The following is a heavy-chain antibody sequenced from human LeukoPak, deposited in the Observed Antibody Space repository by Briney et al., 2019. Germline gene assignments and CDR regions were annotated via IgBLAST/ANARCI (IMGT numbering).Heavy chain of an antibody. J-gene: IGHJ4*02. Sequence: ASVKVSYKASGYTFTGYYMHWVRQAPGQGLEWMGWINPNSGGTNYAQKFQGRVTMTRDTSISTAYMELSRLRSDDTAVYYCARGHFDIVVVDYWGQGTLVTVSS. CDR3: ARGHFDIVVVDY. CDR1: GYTFTGYY. V-gene: IGHV1-2*02. D-gene: IGHD2-2*01. CDR2: INPNSGGT.